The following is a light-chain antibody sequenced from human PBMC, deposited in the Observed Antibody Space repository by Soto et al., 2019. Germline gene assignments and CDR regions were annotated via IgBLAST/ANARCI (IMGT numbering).Light chain of an antibody. V-gene: IGKV1-5*01. CDR2: DAS. J-gene: IGKJ1*01. Sequence: DIQMTQSPSTLSASVRDRVTITCRASQSLSTWLAWYQQKPGKAPKLLIYDASNLERGVPSRFSDSGSGTEFTLTISSLQPDDFATYYCQQYDDLPWTFGQGTKVEI. CDR1: QSLSTW. CDR3: QQYDDLPWT.